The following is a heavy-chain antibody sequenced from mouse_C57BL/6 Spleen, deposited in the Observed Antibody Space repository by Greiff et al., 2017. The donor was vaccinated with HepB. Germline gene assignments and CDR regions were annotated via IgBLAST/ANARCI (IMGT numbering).Heavy chain of an antibody. CDR2: IDPSDSYT. Sequence: VQLQQSGAELVKPGASVKLSCKASGYTFTSYWMQWVKQRPGQGLEWIGEIDPSDSYTNYNQKFKGKATLTVDTSSSTAYMQLSSLTSEDSAVYYCARPTVVAGQYYFDYWGQSTTLTVSS. CDR3: ARPTVVAGQYYFDY. CDR1: GYTFTSYW. V-gene: IGHV1-50*01. J-gene: IGHJ2*01. D-gene: IGHD1-1*01.